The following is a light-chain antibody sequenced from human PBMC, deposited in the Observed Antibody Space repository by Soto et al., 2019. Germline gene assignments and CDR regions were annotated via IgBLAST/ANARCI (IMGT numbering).Light chain of an antibody. CDR3: HQRQYWPPIT. CDR1: QSVSSY. V-gene: IGKV3-11*01. CDR2: DAS. J-gene: IGKJ5*01. Sequence: EIVLTQSPGTLSLSPGKRATLSCRASQSVSSYLAWYQQKPGQAPRLLISDASNRATGIPARFSGSGSGTDFTLTISSLEPEDFAVYYCHQRQYWPPITFGQGTRLEIK.